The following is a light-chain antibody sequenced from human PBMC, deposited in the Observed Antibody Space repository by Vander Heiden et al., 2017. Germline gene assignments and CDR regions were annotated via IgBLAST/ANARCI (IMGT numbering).Light chain of an antibody. CDR1: QSVSSSH. Sequence: EIVLTQSPGTLSMSPGEGATLSCRASQSVSSSHLAWYQQKPGQAPRLLIYAASSRATAIPDTLSGSGSGTDFTLTIRGLEPEDFTVYYCQVGQPSLSTFHQASKAEI. CDR2: AAS. J-gene: IGKJ1*01. V-gene: IGKV3-20*01. CDR3: QVGQPSLST.